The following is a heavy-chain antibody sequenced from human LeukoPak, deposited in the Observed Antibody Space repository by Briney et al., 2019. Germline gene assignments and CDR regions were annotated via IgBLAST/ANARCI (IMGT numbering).Heavy chain of an antibody. J-gene: IGHJ1*01. V-gene: IGHV3-23*03. CDR1: GFTFSSSA. Sequence: GGSLRLSCAASGFTFSSSAMTWVRQAPGKGLEWVSVIYNDGGTYYADSVKGRFTISRDNFKNTLYLQMNSLRAEDTAVYYCARSPAAPYFQHWGQGTLVTVSS. D-gene: IGHD6-13*01. CDR3: ARSPAAPYFQH. CDR2: IYNDGGT.